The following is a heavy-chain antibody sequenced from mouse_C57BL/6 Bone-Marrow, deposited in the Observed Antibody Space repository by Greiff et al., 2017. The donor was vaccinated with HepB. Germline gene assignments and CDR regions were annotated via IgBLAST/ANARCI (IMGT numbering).Heavy chain of an antibody. D-gene: IGHD2-2*01. J-gene: IGHJ2*01. CDR2: IFPGSGST. V-gene: IGHV1-75*01. CDR1: GYTFTDYY. CDR3: ARKWLQLPCGY. Sequence: QVQLQQSGPELVKPGASVKISCKASGYTFTDYYINWVKQRPGQGLEWIGWIFPGSGSTYYNETFKGKATLTVDKSSSTAYMLLSSLTSEDSAVDFWARKWLQLPCGYWGQGTTLTVSS.